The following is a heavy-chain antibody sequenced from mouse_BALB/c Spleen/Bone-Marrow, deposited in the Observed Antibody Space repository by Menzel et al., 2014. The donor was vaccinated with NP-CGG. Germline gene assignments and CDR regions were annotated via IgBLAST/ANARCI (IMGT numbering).Heavy chain of an antibody. CDR3: ARKDYDSFFDY. CDR1: GYTFTDYN. J-gene: IGHJ2*01. D-gene: IGHD2-4*01. Sequence: EVQLQQSGPELVKPGASVKISCKASGYTFTDYNVHWVKQSHGKSLEWIGYIYPYNGGTGYNQKFKTKATLTVDNSSSTAYMELRSLTSEDSAVYYCARKDYDSFFDYWGHGTTLTVSS. CDR2: IYPYNGGT. V-gene: IGHV1S29*02.